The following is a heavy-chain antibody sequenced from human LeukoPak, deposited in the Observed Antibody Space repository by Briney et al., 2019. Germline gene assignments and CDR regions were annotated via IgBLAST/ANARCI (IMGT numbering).Heavy chain of an antibody. Sequence: PSETLSLTCTVPGGSISSSSYYWGWIRQPPGTGLEWIGSIYYSGSTYYNPSLKSRVTISVDTSKNQFSLKLSSVTAADTAVYYCAGQDINCSGGSCYDRSFDYWGQGTLVTVSS. CDR2: IYYSGST. CDR1: GGSISSSSYY. D-gene: IGHD2-15*01. V-gene: IGHV4-39*01. CDR3: AGQDINCSGGSCYDRSFDY. J-gene: IGHJ4*02.